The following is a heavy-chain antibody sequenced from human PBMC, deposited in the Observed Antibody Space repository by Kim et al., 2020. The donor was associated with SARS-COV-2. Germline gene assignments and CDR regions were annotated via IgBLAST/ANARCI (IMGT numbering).Heavy chain of an antibody. CDR2: ISWNSGSI. D-gene: IGHD3-22*01. Sequence: GGSLRLSCAASGFTFDDYAMHWVRQAPGKGLEWVSGISWNSGSIGYADSVKGRFTISRDNAKNSLYLQMNSLRAEDTALYYCAKGGYYYDSSGYYDYWG. CDR1: GFTFDDYA. CDR3: AKGGYYYDSSGYYDY. V-gene: IGHV3-9*01. J-gene: IGHJ4*01.